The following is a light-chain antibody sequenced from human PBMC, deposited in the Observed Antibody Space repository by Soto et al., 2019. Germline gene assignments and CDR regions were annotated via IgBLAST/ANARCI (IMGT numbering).Light chain of an antibody. V-gene: IGLV1-47*01. CDR3: AAWDDSLSGVV. J-gene: IGLJ2*01. CDR1: SSNIGRSY. Sequence: QSALTQPPSASGTPGQRVTISCSGSSSNIGRSYVFWYKQLPGTAPRLLIYRNNQRPSGVPGRFAGSKSGTGASLAISGLRSDDEAVYYCAAWDDSLSGVVFGGGTKLTVL. CDR2: RNN.